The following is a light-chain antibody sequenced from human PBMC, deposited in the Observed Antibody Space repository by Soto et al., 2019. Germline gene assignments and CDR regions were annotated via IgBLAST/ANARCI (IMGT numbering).Light chain of an antibody. Sequence: LKQSPGTVSLSPGGSATLTCRASQHLXNNYPAWYQHNPGQAPRLPXDAASLRATGVPDRLSGSGSGTDFTLTITRLEPDDSAVYYCQQHGISHITVGQGTRLEIK. J-gene: IGKJ5*01. CDR1: QHLXNNY. CDR3: QQHGISHIT. V-gene: IGKV3-20*01. CDR2: AAS.